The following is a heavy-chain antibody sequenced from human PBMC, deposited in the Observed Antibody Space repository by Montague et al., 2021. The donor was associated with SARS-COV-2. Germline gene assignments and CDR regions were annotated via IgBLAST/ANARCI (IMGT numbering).Heavy chain of an antibody. CDR2: ISSSSTYI. V-gene: IGHV3-11*06. D-gene: IGHD5-24*01. Sequence: SLRLSCAASGFSFSDYYMSWIRQAPGKGLEWLSYISSSSTYINYADSVKGRFTISSDNAKNSLYPQMNSLRAEDTAVYYCARDVAMAYHYYGMDVWGQGTTVTVSS. CDR3: ARDVAMAYHYYGMDV. CDR1: GFSFSDYY. J-gene: IGHJ6*02.